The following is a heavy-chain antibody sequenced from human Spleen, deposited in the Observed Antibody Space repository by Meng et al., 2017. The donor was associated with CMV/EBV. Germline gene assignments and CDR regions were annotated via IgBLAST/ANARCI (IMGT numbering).Heavy chain of an antibody. CDR1: GFTFSSYG. J-gene: IGHJ3*02. CDR2: IRYDGSNK. V-gene: IGHV3-30*02. Sequence: GESLKISCAASGFTFSSYGIHWVRQAPGKGLEWVAFIRYDGSNKYYTDSVEGRFTISRDNAKNSLYLQMNSLRAEDTAVYYCARVQVGATSQEAAFDIWGQGTMVTVSS. D-gene: IGHD1-26*01. CDR3: ARVQVGATSQEAAFDI.